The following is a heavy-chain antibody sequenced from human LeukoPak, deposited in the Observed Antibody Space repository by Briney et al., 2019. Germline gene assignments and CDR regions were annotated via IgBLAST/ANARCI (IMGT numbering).Heavy chain of an antibody. CDR2: IYYSGST. CDR3: ASQANYYDSSGYFHH. Sequence: SETLSLTCTVSGDSINSGGSYWSWIRQHPGRGLEWIGYIYYSGSTYYNPSLRSRVTISLDTSKKQFSLKLSSVTAADTAVYYCASQANYYDSSGYFHHWGQGTLVTV. D-gene: IGHD3-22*01. J-gene: IGHJ1*01. V-gene: IGHV4-31*03. CDR1: GDSINSGGSY.